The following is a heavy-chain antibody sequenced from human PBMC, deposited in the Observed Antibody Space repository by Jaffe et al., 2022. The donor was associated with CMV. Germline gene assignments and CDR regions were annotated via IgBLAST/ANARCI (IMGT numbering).Heavy chain of an antibody. D-gene: IGHD3-22*01. CDR2: ISSNGGST. CDR1: GFTFSSYA. V-gene: IGHV3-64*01. Sequence: EVQLVESGGGLVQPGGSLRLSCAASGFTFSSYAMHWVRQAPGKGLEYVSAISSNGGSTYYANSVKGRFTISRDNSKNTLYLQMGSLRAEDMAVYYCARGGTRPAWLRYYDSSGYEGNYFDYWGQGTLVTVSS. CDR3: ARGGTRPAWLRYYDSSGYEGNYFDY. J-gene: IGHJ4*02.